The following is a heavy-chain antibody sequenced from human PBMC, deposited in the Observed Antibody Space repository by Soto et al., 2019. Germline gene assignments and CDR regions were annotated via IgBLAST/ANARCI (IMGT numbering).Heavy chain of an antibody. D-gene: IGHD5-18*01. CDR2: ISYDGSNK. CDR1: GFTFSSYG. J-gene: IGHJ4*02. CDR3: AKDLLRGIQLWSALDY. Sequence: VQLVESGGGVVQPGRSLRLSCAASGFTFSSYGMHWVRQAPGKGLEWVAVISYDGSNKYYADSVKGRFTISRDNSKNTLYLQMNSLRAEDTAVYYCAKDLLRGIQLWSALDYWGQGTLVTVSS. V-gene: IGHV3-30*18.